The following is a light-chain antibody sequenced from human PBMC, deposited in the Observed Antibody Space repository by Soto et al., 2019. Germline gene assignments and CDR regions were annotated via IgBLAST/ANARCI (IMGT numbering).Light chain of an antibody. CDR3: CSYAGSSPYV. V-gene: IGLV2-23*01. J-gene: IGLJ1*01. Sequence: QSALTQPASVSGSPGQSITISCTRTSSDVGSYNLVSWYQQHPGKAPKLMIYEGSKRPSGVSNRFSGSKSGNTASLTISGLQAEDEADYYCCSYAGSSPYVFGTGTKLTVL. CDR2: EGS. CDR1: SSDVGSYNL.